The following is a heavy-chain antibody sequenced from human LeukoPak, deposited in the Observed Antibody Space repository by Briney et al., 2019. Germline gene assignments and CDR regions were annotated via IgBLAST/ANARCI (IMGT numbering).Heavy chain of an antibody. CDR2: TYYRSKWYN. Sequence: SQTLSLTCAISGDSVSSNSAAWNWLRQSPSRGLEWLGRTYYRSKWYNDYAVSVKSRITINPDTSKNQFSLQLNSVTPEDTAVYYCARVASGWYGVEDAFDIWGQGTMVTVSS. D-gene: IGHD6-19*01. CDR3: ARVASGWYGVEDAFDI. CDR1: GDSVSSNSAA. J-gene: IGHJ3*02. V-gene: IGHV6-1*01.